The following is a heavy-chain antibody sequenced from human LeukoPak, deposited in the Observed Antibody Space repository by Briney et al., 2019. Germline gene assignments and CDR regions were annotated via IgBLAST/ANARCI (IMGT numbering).Heavy chain of an antibody. D-gene: IGHD4-17*01. Sequence: SETLSLTCTVSGGSISSYYWSWIRQPPGKGLEWIGYIYYSGSANYNPSLKSRVTISVDTSKNQFSLKLSSVTAADTAVYYCARGGDYGDYGYYMDVWGKGTTVTVSS. J-gene: IGHJ6*03. CDR3: ARGGDYGDYGYYMDV. CDR1: GGSISSYY. CDR2: IYYSGSA. V-gene: IGHV4-59*01.